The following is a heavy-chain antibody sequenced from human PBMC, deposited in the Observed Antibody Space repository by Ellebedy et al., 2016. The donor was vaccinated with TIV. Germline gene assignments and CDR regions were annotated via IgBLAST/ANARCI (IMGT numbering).Heavy chain of an antibody. CDR3: AKGTLSVPAADDY. V-gene: IGHV3-23*01. CDR2: IRSFDDST. Sequence: GESLKISXAASGFTFSGVAMTWVRQAPGKGLQWVSSIRSFDDSTYYADSVKGRFTISRDNSKNILYLQMNSLREEDTAVYYCAKGTLSVPAADDYWGQGTLVTVSS. J-gene: IGHJ4*02. CDR1: GFTFSGVA. D-gene: IGHD2-2*01.